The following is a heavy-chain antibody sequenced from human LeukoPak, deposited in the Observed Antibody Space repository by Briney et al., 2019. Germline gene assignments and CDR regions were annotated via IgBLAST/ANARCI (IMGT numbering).Heavy chain of an antibody. D-gene: IGHD2-15*01. V-gene: IGHV1-58*02. J-gene: IGHJ4*02. CDR2: IVVGSGNT. CDR1: GFTFSTSA. CDR3: AAGRDQASYCSGGSCYDWSY. Sequence: GASVKVSCKASGFTFSTSAMQWVRQARGQRLEWIGWIVVGSGNTNYAQKFQERVTITRDMSTSTAYMDLSSLRSEDTAVYYCAAGRDQASYCSGGSCYDWSYWGQGTLVTVSS.